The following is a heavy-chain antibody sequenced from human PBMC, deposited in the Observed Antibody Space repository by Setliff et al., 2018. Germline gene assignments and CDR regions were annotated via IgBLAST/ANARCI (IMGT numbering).Heavy chain of an antibody. V-gene: IGHV1-69*05. Sequence: SVKVSCKASGYTFSAYYIHWVRQAPGQGLEWMGGTIPMFGSTTYAQKFQGRATIITDESTTTAYMEMSSLRSEDTAVYYCARESGDIVSTTSYYNYKDVWGKGTTVTVSS. D-gene: IGHD5-12*01. J-gene: IGHJ6*03. CDR2: TIPMFGST. CDR3: ARESGDIVSTTSYYNYKDV. CDR1: GYTFSAYY.